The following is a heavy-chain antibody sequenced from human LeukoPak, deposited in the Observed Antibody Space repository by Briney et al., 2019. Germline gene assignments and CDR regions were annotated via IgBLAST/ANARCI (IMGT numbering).Heavy chain of an antibody. J-gene: IGHJ4*02. CDR1: GFIFSNYE. CDR2: IDTRSSTI. Sequence: PGGSLRLSCAASGFIFSNYEMNWLRQAPGKGLEWISYIDTRSSTIYYADSVKGRFTISRDNAKNTLYLQMNSLRAEDTAVYYCARANYDYVWGSYRSYYFDYWGQGALVTVSS. D-gene: IGHD3-16*02. CDR3: ARANYDYVWGSYRSYYFDY. V-gene: IGHV3-48*03.